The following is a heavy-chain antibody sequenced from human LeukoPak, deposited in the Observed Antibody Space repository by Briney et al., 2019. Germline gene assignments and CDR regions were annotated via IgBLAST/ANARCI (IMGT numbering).Heavy chain of an antibody. Sequence: ASVKVSCKASGYTFTSYGLSWVRQAPGQGLEWMGWINPNSGGTNYAQKFQGRVTMTRDTSISTAYMELSRLRSDDTAVYYCASPVDTAMVDAFDIWGQGTMVTVSS. CDR1: GYTFTSYG. J-gene: IGHJ3*02. CDR3: ASPVDTAMVDAFDI. CDR2: INPNSGGT. V-gene: IGHV1-2*02. D-gene: IGHD5-18*01.